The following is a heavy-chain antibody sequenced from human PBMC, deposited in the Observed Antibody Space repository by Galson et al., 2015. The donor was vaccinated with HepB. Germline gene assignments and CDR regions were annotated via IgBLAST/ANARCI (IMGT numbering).Heavy chain of an antibody. D-gene: IGHD6-19*01. Sequence: SVKVSCKASGYTFTGYYMHWVRQAPGQGLEWMGRINPNSGCTNYAQKFQGRVTMTRDTSISTAYMELSRLRSDDTAVYYCAIEGGSGWSRKLYYYYYYMDVWVKGTTVTVSS. J-gene: IGHJ6*03. CDR1: GYTFTGYY. V-gene: IGHV1-2*06. CDR2: INPNSGCT. CDR3: AIEGGSGWSRKLYYYYYYMDV.